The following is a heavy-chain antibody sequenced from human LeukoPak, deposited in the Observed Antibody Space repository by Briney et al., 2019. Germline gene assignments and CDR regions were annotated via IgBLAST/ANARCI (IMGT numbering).Heavy chain of an antibody. D-gene: IGHD6-13*01. CDR2: INEAGSGK. J-gene: IGHJ4*02. CDR3: ASGRQLGY. CDR1: GFTFSSFW. V-gene: IGHV3-7*01. Sequence: PGGSLRLSCAASGFTFSSFWMSWVRQAPGKGLEWVANINEAGSGKYYVDSVKGRFTISRVNAKNSLYLQMNSLRVEDTAIYYCASGRQLGYWGQGTLATVSA.